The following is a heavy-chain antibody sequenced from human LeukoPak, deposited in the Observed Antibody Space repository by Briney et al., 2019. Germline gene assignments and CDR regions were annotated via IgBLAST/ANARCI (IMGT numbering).Heavy chain of an antibody. V-gene: IGHV4-34*01. D-gene: IGHD2-2*01. CDR1: GGSFSGYY. Sequence: SETLSLTCAVYGGSFSGYYWSWIRQPRGKGLEWIGEINHSGSTNYNPSLKSRVTISVDTSKNQFSLKLSSVTAADTAVYYCTRCYDYYYYMDVWGKGTTVTVSS. CDR2: INHSGST. CDR3: TRCYDYYYYMDV. J-gene: IGHJ6*03.